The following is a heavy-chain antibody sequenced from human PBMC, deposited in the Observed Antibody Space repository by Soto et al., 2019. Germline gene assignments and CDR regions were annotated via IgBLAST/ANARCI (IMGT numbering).Heavy chain of an antibody. CDR1: GFTFTNYA. V-gene: IGHV3-23*01. J-gene: IGHJ6*03. CDR3: TKEIASDWGYMDF. D-gene: IGHD7-27*01. CDR2: IPGSGGHKLHP. Sequence: GGSLRLSCAASGFTFTNYAMSWVRLAPGQGLEWVSTIPGSGGHKLHPEYADSVKGRFTISRDNSKDTLYLQMDSLSAEDTAVYYGTKEIASDWGYMDFWGQGTTVTVSS.